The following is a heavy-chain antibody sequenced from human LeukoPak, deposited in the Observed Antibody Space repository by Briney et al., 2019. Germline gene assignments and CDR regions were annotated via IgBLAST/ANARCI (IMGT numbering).Heavy chain of an antibody. V-gene: IGHV3-21*01. Sequence: GGSLRLSCAASGFTFSSYSMNWVRQAPGKGLEWVSSISSSRRYIYYADSVKGRFTIARDNAKNSLYLQMNSLRAEDTAVYYCARVERYGSASNWFDPWGQGTLVTVSS. CDR2: ISSSRRYI. D-gene: IGHD3-10*01. J-gene: IGHJ5*02. CDR1: GFTFSSYS. CDR3: ARVERYGSASNWFDP.